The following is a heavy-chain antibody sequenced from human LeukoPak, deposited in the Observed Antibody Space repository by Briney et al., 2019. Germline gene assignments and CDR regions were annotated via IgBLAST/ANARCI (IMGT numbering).Heavy chain of an antibody. CDR1: GGTFSSYA. D-gene: IGHD4-11*01. Sequence: GASVKVSCKASGGTFSSYAISWVRQAPGQGLEWMGGIIPIFGTTKYALKFQGRVTITADESTSTAYMELSSLGSDDSAVYYCARARLQYSSGLTSWFDPWGQGTLVTVSS. J-gene: IGHJ5*02. CDR3: ARARLQYSSGLTSWFDP. V-gene: IGHV1-69*13. CDR2: IIPIFGTT.